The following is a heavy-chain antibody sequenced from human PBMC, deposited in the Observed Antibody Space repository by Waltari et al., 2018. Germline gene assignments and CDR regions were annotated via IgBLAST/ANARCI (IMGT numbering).Heavy chain of an antibody. CDR1: GGTFSSYA. J-gene: IGHJ5*02. CDR2: IIPIFGTA. D-gene: IGHD3-16*01. V-gene: IGHV1-69*01. CDR3: AREGDPGRFDP. Sequence: QVQLVQSGAEVKKPGSSVTVSCKASGGTFSSYANSWVRQAPGQGLEWMGGIIPIFGTANYAQKFQGRDTITADESTSTAYMELSSLRSEDTAVYYCAREGDPGRFDPWGQGTLVTVSS.